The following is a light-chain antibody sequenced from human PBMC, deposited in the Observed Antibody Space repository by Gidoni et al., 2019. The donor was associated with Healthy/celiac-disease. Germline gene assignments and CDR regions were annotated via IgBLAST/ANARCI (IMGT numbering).Light chain of an antibody. CDR1: QSLLHSNGYTY. Sequence: DIVMTQSPLSLPVTPGEPASISCRSSQSLLHSNGYTYLDWYLQKPGQSPQLLIYLGSNRASGVPDRFSGSGSGTDVTLKISRVEAEDVGVYYCMQALQKGTFGQGTKLEIK. CDR2: LGS. V-gene: IGKV2-28*01. CDR3: MQALQKGT. J-gene: IGKJ2*02.